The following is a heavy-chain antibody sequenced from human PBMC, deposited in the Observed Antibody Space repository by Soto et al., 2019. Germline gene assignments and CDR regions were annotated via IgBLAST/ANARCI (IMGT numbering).Heavy chain of an antibody. D-gene: IGHD3-10*01. CDR3: ARDHGITMVRGVTRGYYGMDV. CDR1: GYTFTSYG. V-gene: IGHV1-18*04. J-gene: IGHJ6*02. Sequence: VASVKVSCKASGYTFTSYGISWVRQAPGQGLEWMGWISAYNGNTNYAQKLQGRVTMATDTSTSTAYMELRSLRSDDTAVYYCARDHGITMVRGVTRGYYGMDVWGQGATVTVSS. CDR2: ISAYNGNT.